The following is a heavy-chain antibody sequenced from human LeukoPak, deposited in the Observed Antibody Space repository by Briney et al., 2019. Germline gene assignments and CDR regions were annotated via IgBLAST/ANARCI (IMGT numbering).Heavy chain of an antibody. D-gene: IGHD2-2*01. CDR2: ISSSGSTI. CDR1: GFTFSDYY. J-gene: IGHJ4*02. Sequence: GGSLRLSCAASGFTFSDYYMSWVRQAPGKGLEWVSYISSSGSTIYYADPMKGRFTISRDNAKNSLYLQMNSLRAEDTAVYYCARGESYCSSTSCYVSYFDYWGQGTLVIVSS. CDR3: ARGESYCSSTSCYVSYFDY. V-gene: IGHV3-11*01.